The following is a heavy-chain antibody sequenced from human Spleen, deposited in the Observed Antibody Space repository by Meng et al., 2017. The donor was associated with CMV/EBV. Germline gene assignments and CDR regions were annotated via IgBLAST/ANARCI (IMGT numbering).Heavy chain of an antibody. V-gene: IGHV3-7*01. CDR1: GFTFSSYA. CDR2: VKPDGTEE. Sequence: GESLKISCAASGFTFSSYAMHWVRQAPGKGLEWVANVKPDGTEEYYADSVKGRFTISRDNAKNSLYLQMNSLRAEDTAVYYCARDGGGIIVPAADDYWGQGTLVTVSS. J-gene: IGHJ4*02. D-gene: IGHD2-2*01. CDR3: ARDGGGIIVPAADDY.